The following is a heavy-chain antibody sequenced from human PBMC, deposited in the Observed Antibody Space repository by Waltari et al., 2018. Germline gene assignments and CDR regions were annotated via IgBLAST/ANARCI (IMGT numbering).Heavy chain of an antibody. V-gene: IGHV3-7*03. Sequence: FSSYWMSWVRQAPGKGLEWVANIKQDGSEKYYVDSVKGRFTISRDNAKNSLYLQMNSLRAEDTAVYYCARSGWYVSSWFDPWGQGTLVTVSS. CDR1: FSSYW. CDR3: ARSGWYVSSWFDP. J-gene: IGHJ5*02. D-gene: IGHD6-19*01. CDR2: IKQDGSEK.